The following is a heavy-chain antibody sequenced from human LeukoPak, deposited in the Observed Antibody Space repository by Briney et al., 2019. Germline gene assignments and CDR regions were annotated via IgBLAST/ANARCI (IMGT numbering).Heavy chain of an antibody. J-gene: IGHJ3*02. D-gene: IGHD6-19*01. CDR1: GFTFSSYW. V-gene: IGHV3-74*01. Sequence: GGSLRLSCAASGFTFSSYWMHWVRQGPGKGLVWVSRINSDGRTTKYADSVKGRFTISRDNATNTLYLQMNSLSAEDAAVYYCARDPYNSGPGRAFDIWGQGTMVTVSS. CDR3: ARDPYNSGPGRAFDI. CDR2: INSDGRTT.